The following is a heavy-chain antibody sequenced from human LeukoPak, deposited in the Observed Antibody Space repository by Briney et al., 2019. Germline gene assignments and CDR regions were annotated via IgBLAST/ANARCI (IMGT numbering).Heavy chain of an antibody. CDR1: GFSFSGYG. Sequence: GGSLRLSCAASGFSFSGYGMHWVRQAPGKGLEWVAFIHYDGRGSYYADSVKGRFTISRDNSKNTLYLQMNSLRAEDTAVYYCARVHYLGYCSGGSCYPLDYWGQGTLVTVSS. V-gene: IGHV3-30*02. CDR3: ARVHYLGYCSGGSCYPLDY. J-gene: IGHJ4*02. D-gene: IGHD2-15*01. CDR2: IHYDGRGS.